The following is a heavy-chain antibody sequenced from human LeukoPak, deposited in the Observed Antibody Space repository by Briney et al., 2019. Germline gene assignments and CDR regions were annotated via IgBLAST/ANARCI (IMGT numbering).Heavy chain of an antibody. V-gene: IGHV3-23*01. CDR3: ARAASRGWYSGIDY. J-gene: IGHJ4*02. Sequence: PGGSLRLSCAGSGFTFSNYAMSWVRQAPGKGLEWVSGISGSDGSTYYADSVKGRFTISRDNAKNSLYLQMNSLRAEDTAVYYCARAASRGWYSGIDYWGQGTLVTVSS. D-gene: IGHD6-19*01. CDR2: ISGSDGST. CDR1: GFTFSNYA.